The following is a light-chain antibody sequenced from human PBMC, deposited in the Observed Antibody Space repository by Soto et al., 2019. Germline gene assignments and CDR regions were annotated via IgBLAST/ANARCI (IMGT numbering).Light chain of an antibody. V-gene: IGKV1-39*01. CDR3: QQSHITQYR. CDR1: QSINRD. CDR2: RAS. Sequence: IQVTQPPSSLSASEGEQVTTTCRASQSINRDLHWYQHRPGEAPNLLISRASSLQSGVPSRFSGSGFGTDFTLTISSLQREDFATYYCQQSHITQYRVGQGTKVDIK. J-gene: IGKJ2*03.